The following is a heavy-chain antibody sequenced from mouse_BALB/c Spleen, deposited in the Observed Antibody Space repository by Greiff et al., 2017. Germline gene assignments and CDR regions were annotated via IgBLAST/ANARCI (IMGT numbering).Heavy chain of an antibody. Sequence: QVQLQQPGAELVRPGASVKLSCKASGYTFTSYWINWVKQRPGQGLEWIGNIYPSDSYTNYNQKFKDKATLTVDKSSSTAYMQLSSPTSEDSAVYYCTRWGYLYAMDYWGQGTSVTVSS. CDR1: GYTFTSYW. V-gene: IGHV1-69*02. J-gene: IGHJ4*01. CDR2: IYPSDSYT. D-gene: IGHD3-1*01. CDR3: TRWGYLYAMDY.